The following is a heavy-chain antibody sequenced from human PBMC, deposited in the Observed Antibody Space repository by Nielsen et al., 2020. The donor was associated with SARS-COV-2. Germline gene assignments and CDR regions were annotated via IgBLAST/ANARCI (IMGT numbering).Heavy chain of an antibody. D-gene: IGHD1-26*01. J-gene: IGHJ3*02. CDR3: AKVKVGGSYDAFDI. CDR1: GFIFSNYW. CDR2: INSDGSRT. Sequence: GGSLRLSCAASGFIFSNYWMHWVRQAPGKGLVWVSRINSDGSRTSHADSVKGRFTISRDNAKNSLYLQMNSLRAEDTALYYCAKVKVGGSYDAFDIWGQGTMVTVSS. V-gene: IGHV3-74*01.